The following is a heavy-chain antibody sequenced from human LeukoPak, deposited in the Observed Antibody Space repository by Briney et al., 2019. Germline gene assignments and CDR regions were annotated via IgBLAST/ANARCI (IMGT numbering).Heavy chain of an antibody. J-gene: IGHJ3*02. D-gene: IGHD3-10*01. CDR1: GFTFDDYA. V-gene: IGHV3-43*01. CDR2: INWDGGST. Sequence: PGRSLRLSCAASGFTFDDYAMHWVCQAPGKGLEWVSLINWDGGSTYYADSVKGRFTISRDNSKNSLYLQMNSLRTEDTALYYCAKGNYYGSGTSPVDIWGQGTMVTVSS. CDR3: AKGNYYGSGTSPVDI.